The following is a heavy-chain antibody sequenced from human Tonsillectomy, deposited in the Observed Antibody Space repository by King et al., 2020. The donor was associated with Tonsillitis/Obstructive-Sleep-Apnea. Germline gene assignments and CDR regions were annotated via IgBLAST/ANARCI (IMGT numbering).Heavy chain of an antibody. J-gene: IGHJ3*02. D-gene: IGHD1-1*01. Sequence: QLQESGPGLVKPSETLSLTCTVSGGSITSSTYYWGWIRQPPGKGLVWIGTIYYSGSTYYTPSLKPRVSISVATSNNQFSLKLSSVTAADTAVYYCARRGQLERRGDAFNIWGQGTMVTVSS. CDR3: ARRGQLERRGDAFNI. CDR1: GGSITSSTYY. V-gene: IGHV4-39*01. CDR2: IYYSGST.